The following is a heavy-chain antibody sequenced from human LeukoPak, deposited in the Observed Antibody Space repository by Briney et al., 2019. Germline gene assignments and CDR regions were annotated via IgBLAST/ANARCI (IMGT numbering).Heavy chain of an antibody. V-gene: IGHV4-34*01. Sequence: SETLSLTCAVYGGSFSGYYWSWIRQPPGKGLEWIGEINHSGSTNYNPSLKSRVTISVDTSKNQFSLKLSSVTAADTAVYYCARGLSPWTHCSSTNCPNWFDPWGQGTLVTVSS. CDR3: ARGLSPWTHCSSTNCPNWFDP. CDR1: GGSFSGYY. D-gene: IGHD2-2*01. J-gene: IGHJ5*02. CDR2: INHSGST.